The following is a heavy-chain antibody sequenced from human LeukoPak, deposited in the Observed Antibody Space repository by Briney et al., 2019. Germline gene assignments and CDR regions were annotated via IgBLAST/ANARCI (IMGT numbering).Heavy chain of an antibody. CDR1: GFTFSSYA. CDR2: ISDSAGST. D-gene: IGHD3-10*01. J-gene: IGHJ4*02. Sequence: GGSLRLSCAASGFTFSSYAMSWVRQAPGKGLEWVSSISDSAGSTFYADSVKGRFTISTDNSKNTLYLQMNSLRAEDTAVYSCAKDQHMVRGLIPDYWGQGTLVTVSS. V-gene: IGHV3-23*01. CDR3: AKDQHMVRGLIPDY.